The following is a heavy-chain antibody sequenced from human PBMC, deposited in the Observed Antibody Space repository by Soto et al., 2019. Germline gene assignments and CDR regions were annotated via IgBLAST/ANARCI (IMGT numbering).Heavy chain of an antibody. CDR2: TYYRSKWST. D-gene: IGHD1-26*01. CDR3: ARALAGSYDY. Sequence: SQTLLLPCAISGDSVPSQSAPWNWIRQSPSRGLEWLGRTYYRSKWSTDYAVSVKGRITVNPDTSKNQFSLRLNSVTPEDTAVYYCARALAGSYDYWGQGALVTVSS. CDR1: GDSVPSQSAP. V-gene: IGHV6-1*01. J-gene: IGHJ4*02.